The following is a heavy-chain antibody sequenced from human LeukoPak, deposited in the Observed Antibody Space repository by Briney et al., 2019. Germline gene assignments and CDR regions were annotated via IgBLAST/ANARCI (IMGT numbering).Heavy chain of an antibody. Sequence: ASVKVSCKASGYTFTSYAMHWVRQAPGQRLEWMGWINAGNGNTKYSQKFQGRVTITRDTSASTAYMELSSLRSEDTAVYYCARGTAMVTSNLDYWGQGTLVTVSS. D-gene: IGHD5-18*01. CDR1: GYTFTSYA. V-gene: IGHV1-3*01. CDR3: ARGTAMVTSNLDY. CDR2: INAGNGNT. J-gene: IGHJ4*02.